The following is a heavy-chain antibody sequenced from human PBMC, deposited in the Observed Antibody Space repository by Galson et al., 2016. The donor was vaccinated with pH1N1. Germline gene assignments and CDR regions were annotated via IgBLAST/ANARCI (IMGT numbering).Heavy chain of an antibody. Sequence: SVKVSCKASESIFNKYAISWVRQAPGQGLEWMGGIIADFKTTNYAQKFQGRVTITTDESTSIVYMELRSLRSEDTAIYYCARSPFYYNSYMDVWGKGTTVTVSS. V-gene: IGHV1-69*05. CDR3: ARSPFYYNSYMDV. CDR2: IIADFKTT. J-gene: IGHJ6*03. CDR1: ESIFNKYA.